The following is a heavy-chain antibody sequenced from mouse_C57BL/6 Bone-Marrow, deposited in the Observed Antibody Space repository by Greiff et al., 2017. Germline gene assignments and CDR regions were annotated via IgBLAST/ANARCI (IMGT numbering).Heavy chain of an antibody. V-gene: IGHV1-72*01. CDR3: ASASTYYSNYGFAY. CDR1: GYTFTSYW. J-gene: IGHJ3*01. Sequence: VQLQQPGAELVKPGASVKLSCKASGYTFTSYWMHWVKQRPGRGLEWIGRIDPNSGGTKYNEKFKSKATLTVDKPSSTAYMLLSSLTSADSAVYYCASASTYYSNYGFAYWGQGTLVTVSA. D-gene: IGHD2-5*01. CDR2: IDPNSGGT.